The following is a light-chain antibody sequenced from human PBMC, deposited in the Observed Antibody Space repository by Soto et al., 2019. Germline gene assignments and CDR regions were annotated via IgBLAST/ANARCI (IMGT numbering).Light chain of an antibody. Sequence: EIVLTQSPGTLSLSPGERATLSCRASQSLSSSQLAWYQQKPGQAPRLLIHDASSRATGISDRFTGSGSGTDFTLTITTLEPEDFAVYYCQQRSNWPPSLTFGGGTKVDIK. CDR1: QSLSSSQ. J-gene: IGKJ4*01. CDR3: QQRSNWPPSLT. V-gene: IGKV3D-20*02. CDR2: DAS.